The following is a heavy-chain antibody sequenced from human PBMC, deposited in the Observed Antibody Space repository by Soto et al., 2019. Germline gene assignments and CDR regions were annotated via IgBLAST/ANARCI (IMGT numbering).Heavy chain of an antibody. J-gene: IGHJ1*01. V-gene: IGHV1-69*12. CDR1: GGTFSSYA. D-gene: IGHD3-22*01. CDR3: ARADYYDSSGYYYEYFQH. CDR2: IIPIFGTA. Sequence: QVQLVQSGAEVKKPGSSVKVSCKASGGTFSSYAISWVRQAPGQGLEWMGGIIPIFGTANYAQKFQVRVTITADESTSTAYMELSSLRSEDTAVYYCARADYYDSSGYYYEYFQHWGQGTLVTVSS.